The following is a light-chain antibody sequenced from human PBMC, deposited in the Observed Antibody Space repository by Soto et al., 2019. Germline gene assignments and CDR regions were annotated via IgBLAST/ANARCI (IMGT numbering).Light chain of an antibody. V-gene: IGKV3-15*01. J-gene: IGKJ4*01. CDR1: QSVTSS. CDR3: QQYNNWPLT. CDR2: GAS. Sequence: EIVMTQSPGTLYVSPGESATLSCRASQSVTSSLAWYQQKPGQAPRLLIYGASTRATGIPASFSGRGSGTEFTLTISSLQSEDFALYYCQQYNNWPLTFGGGTKVDI.